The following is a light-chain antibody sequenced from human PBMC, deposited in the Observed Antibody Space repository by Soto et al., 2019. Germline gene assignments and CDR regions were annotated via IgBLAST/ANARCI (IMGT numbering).Light chain of an antibody. J-gene: IGKJ1*01. CDR2: DAS. V-gene: IGKV1-5*01. CDR3: QHYNTYPWT. CDR1: QSINTW. Sequence: DIQMTQSPSTLSASVGDRVAITCRASQSINTWLAWYQLKPGKPPKVLIYDASSLESGVPSRLRGSGSGTEFTLTISSLQPDDFATYYCQHYNTYPWTFGQGTKVEI.